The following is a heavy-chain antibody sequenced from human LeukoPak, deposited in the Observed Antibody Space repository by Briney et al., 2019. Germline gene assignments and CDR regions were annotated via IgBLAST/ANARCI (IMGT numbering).Heavy chain of an antibody. Sequence: GGSLRLSCAASGFTFSNFAMMWVRHAPGKGLEWVSSITGDYATYSADPAKGRFTTSRDNSKNIVYLQMDSLRDDDTAVYYCAKGAASGLVDWFDPWGQGTLVTVSS. CDR1: GFTFSNFA. J-gene: IGHJ5*02. V-gene: IGHV3-23*01. CDR2: ITGDYAT. D-gene: IGHD3-22*01. CDR3: AKGAASGLVDWFDP.